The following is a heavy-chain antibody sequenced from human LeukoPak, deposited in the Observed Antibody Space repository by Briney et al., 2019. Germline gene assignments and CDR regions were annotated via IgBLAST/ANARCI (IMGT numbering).Heavy chain of an antibody. CDR2: INVGNGNT. D-gene: IGHD4-11*01. V-gene: IGHV1-3*01. Sequence: ASVKVSCKASGYTFTSYAMHWVRQAPGQRLEWMGWINVGNGNTKYSQKFQGRVTITRDTSASTAYMELSSLRSEDTAVYYCARDPTVTTPGYWGQGTLVTVSS. CDR1: GYTFTSYA. CDR3: ARDPTVTTPGY. J-gene: IGHJ4*02.